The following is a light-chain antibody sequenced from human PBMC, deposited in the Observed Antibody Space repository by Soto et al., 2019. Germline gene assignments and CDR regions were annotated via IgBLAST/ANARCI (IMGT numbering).Light chain of an antibody. J-gene: IGLJ1*01. Sequence: QSVLTQPASVSGSPGQSITISCTGTSSDVGSYNLVSWYQQHPGKAPKLMIYEGNKRPSGVSNRFSASKSGNTASLTISGLQAEDEADYYCCSYAGSYTYVFGTGTKLTVL. CDR1: SSDVGSYNL. CDR2: EGN. V-gene: IGLV2-23*01. CDR3: CSYAGSYTYV.